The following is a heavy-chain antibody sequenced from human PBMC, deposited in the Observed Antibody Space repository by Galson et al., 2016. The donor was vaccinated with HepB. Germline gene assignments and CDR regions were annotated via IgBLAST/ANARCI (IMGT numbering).Heavy chain of an antibody. V-gene: IGHV1-2*06. CDR3: ARDHGPDGHNLYYYYYMDV. CDR1: GYTFSDYY. J-gene: IGHJ6*03. D-gene: IGHD5-24*01. CDR2: INPKNGGT. Sequence: SVKVSCKASGYTFSDYYIHWVRQAPGQGLQWMGRINPKNGGTNYAQKFQGRVTMTGDTSITTAYMELSSLKSDDTAVYYRARDHGPDGHNLYYYYYMDVWGKGTTVTVSS.